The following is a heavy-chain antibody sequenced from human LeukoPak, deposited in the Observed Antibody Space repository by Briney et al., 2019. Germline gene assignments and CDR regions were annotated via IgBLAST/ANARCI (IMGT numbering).Heavy chain of an antibody. Sequence: GGSLRLSCAASGFTFSSYGMHWVRQAPGKGLEWVAFIRYDGSNKYYADSVKGRFTISRDNSKNTLYLQMNSLRAEDTAVYYCAREAVDALDIWGQGTMVTVSS. CDR1: GFTFSSYG. CDR2: IRYDGSNK. J-gene: IGHJ3*02. V-gene: IGHV3-30*02. D-gene: IGHD6-19*01. CDR3: AREAVDALDI.